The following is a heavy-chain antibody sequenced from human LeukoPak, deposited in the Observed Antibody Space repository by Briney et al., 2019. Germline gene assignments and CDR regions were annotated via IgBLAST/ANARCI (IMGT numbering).Heavy chain of an antibody. CDR2: MNPNSGNT. CDR3: VRLAVRGVIGP. CDR1: GCSFTSYD. V-gene: IGHV1-8*03. Sequence: ASVKVSCKASGCSFTSYDINWVRQAPGQGLEWMGWMNPNSGNTGYAQNFQGRVTITGDTSISTAYMELSSLRSEDTAVYYCVRLAVRGVIGPWGQGTLVTVSS. D-gene: IGHD3-10*01. J-gene: IGHJ5*02.